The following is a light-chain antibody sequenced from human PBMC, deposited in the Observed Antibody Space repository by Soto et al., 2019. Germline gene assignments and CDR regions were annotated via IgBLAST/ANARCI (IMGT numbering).Light chain of an antibody. CDR3: SSYTTRNTSQIV. J-gene: IGLJ1*01. V-gene: IGLV2-14*01. Sequence: QSALTQPASVSGSPGQSITISCTGTSSDVGGYNYVSWYQQHPGKAPKFMIYDVSNRPSGVSNRFSGSKSGNTASLTISGLQAEDEADYYCSSYTTRNTSQIVFGTGTKVTVL. CDR1: SSDVGGYNY. CDR2: DVS.